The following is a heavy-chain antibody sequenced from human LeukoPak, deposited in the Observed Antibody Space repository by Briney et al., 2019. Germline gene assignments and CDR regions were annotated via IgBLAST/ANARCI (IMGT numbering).Heavy chain of an antibody. D-gene: IGHD3-10*01. J-gene: IGHJ4*02. CDR1: GYSFTTYW. Sequence: ESLKISCKCAGYSFTTYWIGWVRQMPGKGLEWMGIIYPGDSDTRYSPSLQGQVTISSDKSINTAYLQWSSLQSTDTAMYYCARLNYGSGSYFDYWGQGILVTVSS. V-gene: IGHV5-51*01. CDR3: ARLNYGSGSYFDY. CDR2: IYPGDSDT.